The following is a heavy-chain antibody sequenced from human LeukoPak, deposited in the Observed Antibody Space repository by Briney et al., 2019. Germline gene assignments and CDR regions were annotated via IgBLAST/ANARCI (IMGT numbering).Heavy chain of an antibody. J-gene: IGHJ4*02. CDR3: ARDYDSNAYSPLGY. V-gene: IGHV4-61*01. CDR2: IYYSGST. CDR1: GGSVSSGTYY. D-gene: IGHD3-22*01. Sequence: PSETLSLTCTVSGGSVSSGTYYWSWIRQPPGKGLEWIGYIYYSGSTNYNPALKSRVTISADTSKNQFSLKLSSVTAADTAVYYCARDYDSNAYSPLGYWGQGTLVTVSS.